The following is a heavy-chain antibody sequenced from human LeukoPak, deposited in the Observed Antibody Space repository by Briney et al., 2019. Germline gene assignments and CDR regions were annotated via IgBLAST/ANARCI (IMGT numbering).Heavy chain of an antibody. J-gene: IGHJ4*02. CDR1: RFTFSTYT. Sequence: PGGSLRLSCAASRFTFSTYTMNWVRQAPGKGLQWVSSISDSGGATFYADSLRGRFTISRDNAENSLYLQMNSLTAEDTAVYYCVRGDRRDYWGQGTLVTVSS. D-gene: IGHD2-21*01. CDR3: VRGDRRDY. V-gene: IGHV3-21*01. CDR2: ISDSGGAT.